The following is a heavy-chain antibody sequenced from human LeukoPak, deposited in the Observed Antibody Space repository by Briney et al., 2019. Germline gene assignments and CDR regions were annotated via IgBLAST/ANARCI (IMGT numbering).Heavy chain of an antibody. CDR1: GDSITTGRYY. V-gene: IGHV4-39*01. J-gene: IGHJ5*02. D-gene: IGHD2-8*01. CDR2: IYYSGTT. Sequence: PSETLSLTCTVSGDSITTGRYYWGWIRQPPGKGLEGIGSIYYSGTTYYNPSLKSRVTMSVDTSKNQFSLKLSSVTAADTAVYYCASRKLGYCADGVCQGWFDPWGQGTLVTVSS. CDR3: ASRKLGYCADGVCQGWFDP.